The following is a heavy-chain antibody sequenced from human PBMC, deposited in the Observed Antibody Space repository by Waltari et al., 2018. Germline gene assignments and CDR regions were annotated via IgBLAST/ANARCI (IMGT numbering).Heavy chain of an antibody. CDR3: AREGRLWGSYRYYFDY. Sequence: QVQLQQWGAGLLKPSETLSLTCAVYGGSFSGYYWSWIRQPPGKGLEWIGEINHSGSTNYTPSLKSRVTISVDTSKNQFSLKLSSVTAADTAVYYCAREGRLWGSYRYYFDYWGQGTLVTVSS. CDR2: INHSGST. V-gene: IGHV4-34*01. J-gene: IGHJ4*02. D-gene: IGHD3-16*01. CDR1: GGSFSGYY.